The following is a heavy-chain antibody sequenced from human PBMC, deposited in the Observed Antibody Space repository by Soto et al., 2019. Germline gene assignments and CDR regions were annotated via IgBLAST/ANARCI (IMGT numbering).Heavy chain of an antibody. CDR2: IKSKTDGGTT. CDR3: TTVGIAARPYYYYGMDV. J-gene: IGHJ6*02. V-gene: IGHV3-15*07. CDR1: GFTFSNAW. D-gene: IGHD6-6*01. Sequence: GGSLRLSCAASGFTFSNAWINWVRQAPGKGLEWVGRIKSKTDGGTTDYAAPVKGRFTISRDDSKNTLYLQMNSLKTEDTAVYYCTTVGIAARPYYYYGMDVWGQGTTVTVSS.